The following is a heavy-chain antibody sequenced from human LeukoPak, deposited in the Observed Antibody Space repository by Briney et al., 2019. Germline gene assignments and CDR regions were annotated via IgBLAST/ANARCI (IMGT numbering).Heavy chain of an antibody. V-gene: IGHV3-48*03. J-gene: IGHJ6*04. D-gene: IGHD3-10*02. Sequence: GGSLRLSCAASGFTFSSYEMNWVRQAPGKGLEWVSYISSSGSTIYYADSVTGRFSISRDNAKNSLYLQMNSLRAEDTAVYYCAELGITMIGGVWGKGTTVTISS. CDR1: GFTFSSYE. CDR3: AELGITMIGGV. CDR2: ISSSGSTI.